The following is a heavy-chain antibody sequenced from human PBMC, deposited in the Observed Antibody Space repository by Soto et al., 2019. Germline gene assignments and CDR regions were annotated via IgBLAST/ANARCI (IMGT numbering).Heavy chain of an antibody. D-gene: IGHD3-10*01. J-gene: IGHJ4*02. Sequence: KPSETLSLTCAVYGGSFSGYYWNWLRQPPGEGLEWIGKIDQSGSPNYHPSLKSRVTMSVDTSRSQFSLKLNSMTAADTAVYYCARHNYGSGSTYFDYWGQGTLVTVS. V-gene: IGHV4-34*01. CDR2: IDQSGSP. CDR1: GGSFSGYY. CDR3: ARHNYGSGSTYFDY.